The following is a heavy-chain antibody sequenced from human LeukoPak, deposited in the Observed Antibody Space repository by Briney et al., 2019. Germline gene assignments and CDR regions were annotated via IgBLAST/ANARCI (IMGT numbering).Heavy chain of an antibody. Sequence: QAGGSLRLSCAASGFTFSSYWMSWVRQAPGKGLEWVSAISGSGGSTYYADSVKGRFTISRDNSKNTLYLQMNSLRAEDTAVYYCAKDLSGSYSFDAFDIWGQGTMVTVSS. CDR3: AKDLSGSYSFDAFDI. CDR2: ISGSGGST. D-gene: IGHD1-26*01. CDR1: GFTFSSYW. J-gene: IGHJ3*02. V-gene: IGHV3-23*01.